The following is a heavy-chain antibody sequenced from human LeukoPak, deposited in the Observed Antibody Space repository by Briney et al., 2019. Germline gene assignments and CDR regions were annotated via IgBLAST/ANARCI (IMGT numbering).Heavy chain of an antibody. Sequence: GGSLRLSCGASGFTFSSYSMNWVRQAPGKGLEWVANIKQDGSEKYYVDSVKGRFTISRDNAKNSLYLQMNSLRAEDTAVYYCASNRYFDWLFSFDYWGQGTLVTVSS. CDR1: GFTFSSYS. CDR3: ASNRYFDWLFSFDY. CDR2: IKQDGSEK. V-gene: IGHV3-7*01. J-gene: IGHJ4*02. D-gene: IGHD3-9*01.